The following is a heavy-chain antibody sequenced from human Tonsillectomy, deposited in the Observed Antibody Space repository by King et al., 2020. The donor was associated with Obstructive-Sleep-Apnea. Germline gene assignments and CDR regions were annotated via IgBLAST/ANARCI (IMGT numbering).Heavy chain of an antibody. CDR2: IYPGDSDS. CDR1: GYGFATSW. D-gene: IGHD1-1*01. J-gene: IGHJ4*02. CDR3: VGFTTTHFAS. Sequence: VQLVESGAEVKKPGESLKISCKNSGYGFATSWIGWVRQMPGKGLEWMGIIYPGDSDSRYSPSFEGQVKISVDRSINTAYLQWSSLQASDTAMYYCVGFTTTHFASWGQGTLVTVSS. V-gene: IGHV5-51*01.